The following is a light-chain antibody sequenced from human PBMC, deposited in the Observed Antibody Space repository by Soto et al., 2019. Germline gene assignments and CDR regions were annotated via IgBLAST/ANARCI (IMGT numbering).Light chain of an antibody. CDR2: GAS. J-gene: IGKJ1*01. Sequence: EIVMTQSPGTLSVSPGERATLSCRASQSVSSNLAWYQQKPGQAPRLLIYGASTRATGNPARFSGSRSGTECTLTISSLQSEDFAVYYCQQYNNWPRTFGQGTKVEIK. V-gene: IGKV3-15*01. CDR3: QQYNNWPRT. CDR1: QSVSSN.